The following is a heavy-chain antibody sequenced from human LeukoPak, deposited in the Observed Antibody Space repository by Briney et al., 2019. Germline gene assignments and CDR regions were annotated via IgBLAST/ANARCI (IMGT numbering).Heavy chain of an antibody. Sequence: GGSLRLSCAASGFTFDDYAMRVRQAPGKGLEWVSGINWNGGTTGYADSVKGRFTISRDNAKNSLYVQMNSLRAEDAAVYYCARETWGQQLALGYWGQGTLVTVSS. D-gene: IGHD6-13*01. J-gene: IGHJ4*02. V-gene: IGHV3-20*04. CDR1: GFTFDDYA. CDR2: INWNGGTT. CDR3: ARETWGQQLALGY.